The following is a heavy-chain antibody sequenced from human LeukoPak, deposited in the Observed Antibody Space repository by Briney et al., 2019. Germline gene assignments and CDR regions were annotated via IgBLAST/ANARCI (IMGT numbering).Heavy chain of an antibody. Sequence: ASVKVSCKASGYTFTSYGISWVRQAPGQGLEWMGWISAYNGNTNYAQKLQGRVTMTTDTSTSTAYMELRSLRSGDTAVYYCARSNVVVTARGGMDVWGQGTTVTVSS. D-gene: IGHD2-21*02. CDR3: ARSNVVVTARGGMDV. V-gene: IGHV1-18*01. CDR1: GYTFTSYG. CDR2: ISAYNGNT. J-gene: IGHJ6*02.